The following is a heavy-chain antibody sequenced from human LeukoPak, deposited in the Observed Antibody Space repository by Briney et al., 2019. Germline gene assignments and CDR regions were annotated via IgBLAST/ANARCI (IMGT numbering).Heavy chain of an antibody. J-gene: IGHJ4*02. CDR3: ARLSWLSTNDFDS. CDR2: ISHDGSRK. Sequence: PGGSLRLSCAASGFTFSSYGMHWVRQTPGKGLEWVAVISHDGSRKYYADSVKGRFTISRDDSKNTLYLQMNSLRAEDTAVYYCARLSWLSTNDFDSWGQGTLVTVSS. V-gene: IGHV3-30*03. CDR1: GFTFSSYG. D-gene: IGHD3-22*01.